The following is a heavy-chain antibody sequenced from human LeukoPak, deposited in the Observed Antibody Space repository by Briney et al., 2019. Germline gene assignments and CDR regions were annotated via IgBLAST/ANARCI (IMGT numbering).Heavy chain of an antibody. CDR1: GFTVSGTH. Sequence: PGGSLRLSCAASGFTVSGTHMSWVRQAPGKGLEWVSAMYTGGTTYYADSVMGRFTVSRDNSRNTVFFHMNSLRVDDTAVYYCAKDEATSGGGLASWGQGTLVTVSS. D-gene: IGHD3-16*01. V-gene: IGHV3-53*01. J-gene: IGHJ4*02. CDR3: AKDEATSGGGLAS. CDR2: MYTGGTT.